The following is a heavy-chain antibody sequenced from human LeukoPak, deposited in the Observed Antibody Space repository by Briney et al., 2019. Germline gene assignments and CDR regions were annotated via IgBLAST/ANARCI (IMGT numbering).Heavy chain of an antibody. J-gene: IGHJ6*02. CDR1: GFTFSSHA. Sequence: GGSLRLSCVASGFTFSSHAMHWVRQAPGKGLEWVALISNDGNNKYYAASVKGRFNISRDNSKNTLNLQMNSLRAEDTAVYYCAKRIGAAGTTYYGMDVWGQGTTVTVSS. V-gene: IGHV3-30*18. D-gene: IGHD6-13*01. CDR3: AKRIGAAGTTYYGMDV. CDR2: ISNDGNNK.